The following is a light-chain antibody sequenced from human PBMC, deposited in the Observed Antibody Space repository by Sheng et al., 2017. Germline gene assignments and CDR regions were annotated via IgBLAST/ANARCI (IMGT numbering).Light chain of an antibody. V-gene: IGKV1-33*01. CDR1: HDIRNY. Sequence: DIQLTQSPSSLSASVGDRVTITCQASHDIRNYLNWYQQKPGKVPKLLISETSNLETGVPSRFSGSGSGTDYTLTISNLQAEDIATYYCQQYDHFVGLTFGGGPKVEIK. CDR3: QQYDHFVGLT. J-gene: IGKJ4*01. CDR2: ETS.